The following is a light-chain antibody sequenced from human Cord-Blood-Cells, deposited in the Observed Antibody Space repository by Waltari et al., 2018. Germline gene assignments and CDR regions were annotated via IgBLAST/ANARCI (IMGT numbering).Light chain of an antibody. CDR1: QSVLYSSNNKNY. Sequence: DIVMTQSPDSLAVSLGERDTINCKSSQSVLYSSNNKNYLAWYQKKPGQPPKLLIYWASTRESGVPDLFSGSGSGTDFTLTISSLQAEDVAVYYCQQYYSTPQTFGQGTKVEIK. CDR3: QQYYSTPQT. J-gene: IGKJ1*01. CDR2: WAS. V-gene: IGKV4-1*01.